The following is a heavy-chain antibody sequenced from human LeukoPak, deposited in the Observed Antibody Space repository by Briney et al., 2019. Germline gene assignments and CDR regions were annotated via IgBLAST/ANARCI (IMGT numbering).Heavy chain of an antibody. CDR3: ARYRRITIFGVGSRSGFDY. CDR2: INHSGST. J-gene: IGHJ4*02. V-gene: IGHV4-34*01. Sequence: GSLRLSCVASGFTFSYAWMNWVRQPPGKGLEWIGEINHSGSTNYNPSLKSRVTISVDTSKNQFSLKLSSVTAADTAVYYCARYRRITIFGVGSRSGFDYWGQGTLVTVSS. CDR1: GFTFSYAW. D-gene: IGHD3-3*01.